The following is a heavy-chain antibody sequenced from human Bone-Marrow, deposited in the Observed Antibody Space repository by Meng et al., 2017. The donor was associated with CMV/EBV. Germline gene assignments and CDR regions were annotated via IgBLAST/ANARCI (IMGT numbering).Heavy chain of an antibody. CDR2: ISGSGGST. CDR3: ANRRGYGHYFDY. D-gene: IGHD5-18*01. V-gene: IGHV3-23*01. J-gene: IGHJ4*02. Sequence: GGSLRLSCAASGFTFSSYAMSWVRQAPGKGLEWVSAISGSGGSTYYADSVKGRFTISRDNSKNTLYLQMNSLRAEDTAVYYCANRRGYGHYFDYWGQGTLVTGSS. CDR1: GFTFSSYA.